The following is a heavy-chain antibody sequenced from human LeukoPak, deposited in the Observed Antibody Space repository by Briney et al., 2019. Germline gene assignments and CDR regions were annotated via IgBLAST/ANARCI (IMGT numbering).Heavy chain of an antibody. D-gene: IGHD3-9*01. V-gene: IGHV3-23*01. CDR3: AKDQDILTGYYNVSPYYFDY. CDR2: ISGSGGST. J-gene: IGHJ4*02. Sequence: GRSLRLSCAASGFTFSSYAMSWVRQAPGKGLEWVSAISGSGGSTYYADSVKGRFTISRDNSKNTLYLQMNSLRAEDTAVYYCAKDQDILTGYYNVSPYYFDYWGQGTLVTVSS. CDR1: GFTFSSYA.